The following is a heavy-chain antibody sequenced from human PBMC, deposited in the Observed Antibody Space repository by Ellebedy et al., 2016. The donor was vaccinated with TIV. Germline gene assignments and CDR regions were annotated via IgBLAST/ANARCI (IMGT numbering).Heavy chain of an antibody. Sequence: SETLSLTXAVYGGSFSGYYWSWIRQPPGKGLEWIGEINHSGSTNYNPSLKSRVTISVDTSKNQFSLNLSSVTAADTAVYYCARGGTYSYDSSSYPDFDYWGQGTLVTVSS. CDR3: ARGGTYSYDSSSYPDFDY. J-gene: IGHJ4*02. CDR2: INHSGST. D-gene: IGHD3-22*01. V-gene: IGHV4-34*01. CDR1: GGSFSGYY.